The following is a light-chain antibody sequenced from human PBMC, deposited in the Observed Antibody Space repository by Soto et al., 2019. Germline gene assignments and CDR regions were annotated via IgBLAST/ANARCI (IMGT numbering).Light chain of an antibody. CDR1: SSDVGGYNY. Sequence: QSALTQPASVSGSPGQSITISCTGTSSDVGGYNYVSWYQQHPGKAPKLMIYDVSHRPSGISNRFYGYKSGNTASQTISGLQAEDEADYYCCSYTSTSTLLFGGGTKLTVL. CDR3: CSYTSTSTLL. J-gene: IGLJ2*01. V-gene: IGLV2-14*01. CDR2: DVS.